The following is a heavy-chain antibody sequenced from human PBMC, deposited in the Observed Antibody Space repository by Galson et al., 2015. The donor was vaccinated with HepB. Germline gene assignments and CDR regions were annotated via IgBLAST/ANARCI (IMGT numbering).Heavy chain of an antibody. CDR1: GFTFTNAW. J-gene: IGHJ3*02. Sequence: SLRLSCAASGFTFTNAWMSWVCQAPGKGLEWVGRIKSKTDGGATDYAAPVKGRFTISRDDSKNTPYLQMNSLKTEDTAVYYCSTYNWNDEEDAFDIWGQGTMVTVSP. CDR2: IKSKTDGGAT. D-gene: IGHD1-20*01. CDR3: STYNWNDEEDAFDI. V-gene: IGHV3-15*01.